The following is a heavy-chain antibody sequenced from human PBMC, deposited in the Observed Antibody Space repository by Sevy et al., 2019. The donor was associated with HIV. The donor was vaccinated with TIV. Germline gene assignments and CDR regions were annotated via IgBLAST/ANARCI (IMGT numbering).Heavy chain of an antibody. J-gene: IGHJ5*02. V-gene: IGHV4-39*01. CDR3: AAPPFFHDFASNWFDP. D-gene: IGHD3-3*01. Sequence: SETLSLTCTVSGGSISSSRYYWGWIRQPPGKGLEWIGSFYYSGGTYYNPSLRSRVTISVDTSKNQFSLKLTSVTAAHTAVYYWAAPPFFHDFASNWFDPWGQGTLVTVSS. CDR1: GGSISSSRYY. CDR2: FYYSGGT.